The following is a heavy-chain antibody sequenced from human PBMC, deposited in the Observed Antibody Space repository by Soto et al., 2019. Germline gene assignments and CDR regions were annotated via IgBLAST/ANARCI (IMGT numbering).Heavy chain of an antibody. J-gene: IGHJ4*02. CDR2: TRNKANRYTT. CDR3: STSGSYRPCDH. CDR1: GITLSDHY. Sequence: EVQLVESGGGLVQPGGSLRLSCAASGITLSDHYMDWVRQAPGKGLEWVGRTRNKANRYTTEYAASVIGRFTISRDDSQNSLYLQMNSLRTDDTAVYYCSTSGSYRPCDHWGQGSLVTVSS. D-gene: IGHD1-26*01. V-gene: IGHV3-72*01.